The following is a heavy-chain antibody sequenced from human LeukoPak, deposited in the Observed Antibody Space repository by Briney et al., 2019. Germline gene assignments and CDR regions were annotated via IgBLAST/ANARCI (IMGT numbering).Heavy chain of an antibody. J-gene: IGHJ6*02. CDR2: INTNTGNP. V-gene: IGHV7-4-1*01. CDR3: ARGTSSGWLYYYYYGMDV. Sequence: ASVKVSCKASGYTFTSYAMNWVRQAPGQGLEWMGWINTNTGNPTYAQGFTGQFVFSLDTSVSTAYLQICSLKAEDTAVYYCARGTSSGWLYYYYYGMDVWGQGTTVTVSS. CDR1: GYTFTSYA. D-gene: IGHD6-19*01.